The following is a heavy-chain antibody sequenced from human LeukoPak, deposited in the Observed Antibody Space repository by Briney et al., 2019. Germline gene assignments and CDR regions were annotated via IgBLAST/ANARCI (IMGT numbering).Heavy chain of an antibody. Sequence: SETLSLTCTVSGGSISSGTYYWGWVRQPPGKGLEWIGSIYYSGSTSYNPSLKSRVTISVDTSKNQFSLKLDSVTAADTAVSYCARNASDSGTSYFDYWGQGTLVTVSS. D-gene: IGHD1-26*01. CDR3: ARNASDSGTSYFDY. CDR2: IYYSGST. J-gene: IGHJ4*02. V-gene: IGHV4-39*01. CDR1: GGSISSGTYY.